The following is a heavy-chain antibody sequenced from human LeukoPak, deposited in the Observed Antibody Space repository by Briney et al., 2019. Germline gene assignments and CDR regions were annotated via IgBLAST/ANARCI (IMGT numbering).Heavy chain of an antibody. D-gene: IGHD3-3*01. CDR2: IYYSGST. V-gene: IGHV4-39*07. CDR1: GGSISSSSYY. Sequence: SETLSLTCTVSGGSISSSSYYWGWIRQPPGKGLEWIGSIYYSGSTYYNPSPKSRVTISVDTSKNQFSLKLSSVTAADTAEYSCASAPTMCGGVTGFDYWGQGTLVTVSS. J-gene: IGHJ4*02. CDR3: ASAPTMCGGVTGFDY.